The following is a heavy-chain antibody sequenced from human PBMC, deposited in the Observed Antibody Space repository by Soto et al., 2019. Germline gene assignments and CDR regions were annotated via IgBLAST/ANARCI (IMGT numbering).Heavy chain of an antibody. V-gene: IGHV3-23*01. D-gene: IGHD3-22*01. J-gene: IGHJ4*02. Sequence: GGSLRLSCAASGFTFSSYAMSWVRQALGKGLEWVSAISGSGGSTYYADSVKGRFTISRDNSKNTLYLQMNSLRAEDTAVYYCAKDTGYYDSRDFDYWGQGTLVTVSS. CDR3: AKDTGYYDSRDFDY. CDR2: ISGSGGST. CDR1: GFTFSSYA.